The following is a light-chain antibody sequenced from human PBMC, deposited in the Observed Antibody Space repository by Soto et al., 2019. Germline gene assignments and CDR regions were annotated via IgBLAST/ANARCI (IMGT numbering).Light chain of an antibody. CDR1: QGIRSH. V-gene: IGKV1-9*01. CDR3: QQLNGFPPWT. CDR2: TAS. Sequence: DIQLTQSPSFLSASVGDEVTITCRASQGIRSHLAWYQQKPGKAPKLLIYTASTLQSGVPSRFSGGGSGTEFTLTISSLQPEDFATYYCQQLNGFPPWTFGQGTKV. J-gene: IGKJ1*01.